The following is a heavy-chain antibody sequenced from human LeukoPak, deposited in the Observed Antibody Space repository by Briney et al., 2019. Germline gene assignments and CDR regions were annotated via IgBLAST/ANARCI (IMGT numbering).Heavy chain of an antibody. D-gene: IGHD3-16*01. V-gene: IGHV3-9*01. CDR1: GFTFDDYA. J-gene: IGHJ4*02. Sequence: GGSLRLSCAAPGFTFDDYAMHWVRQAPGKGLEWVSGISWNSGSIGYADSVKGRFTISRDNAKNSLYLQMNSLRAEDTALYYCAKEDRRGRHFDYWGQGTLVTVSS. CDR3: AKEDRRGRHFDY. CDR2: ISWNSGSI.